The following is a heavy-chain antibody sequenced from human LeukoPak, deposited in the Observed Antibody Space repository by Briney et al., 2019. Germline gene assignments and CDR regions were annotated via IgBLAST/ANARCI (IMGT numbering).Heavy chain of an antibody. D-gene: IGHD1-1*01. CDR1: GFTFSSYW. CDR2: IKQDASEE. J-gene: IGHJ4*02. V-gene: IGHV3-7*01. Sequence: PGGSLRLSCAASGFTFSSYWVSWVRQAPGKGLEWVATIKQDASEENYVDSVKGRFTISRDNGKNAFYLQMNSLRAEDTAVYYCVRAATGTRFRFDYWGQGTLVTVSS. CDR3: VRAATGTRFRFDY.